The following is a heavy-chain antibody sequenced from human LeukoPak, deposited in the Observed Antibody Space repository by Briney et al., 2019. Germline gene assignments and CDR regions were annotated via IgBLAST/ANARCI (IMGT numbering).Heavy chain of an antibody. Sequence: SETLSLTCAVCGGSFSGYYWSWIRQPPGKGLEWIGEINHSGSTNYNPSLKSRVTISVDTSKNQFSLKLSSVTAADTAVYYCARGGGDGSPWGQGTLVTVSS. J-gene: IGHJ5*02. CDR2: INHSGST. V-gene: IGHV4-34*01. CDR1: GGSFSGYY. CDR3: ARGGGDGSP. D-gene: IGHD5-24*01.